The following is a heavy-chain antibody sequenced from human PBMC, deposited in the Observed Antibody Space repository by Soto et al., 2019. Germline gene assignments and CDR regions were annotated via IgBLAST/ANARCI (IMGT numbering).Heavy chain of an antibody. CDR1: GFTFSSYW. CDR2: INSDGSST. CDR3: AREGPTSSTSCYMDV. D-gene: IGHD2-2*01. J-gene: IGHJ6*03. Sequence: EVQLVESGGGLVQPGGSLRLSCAASGFTFSSYWMHWVRQAPGKGLVWVSRINSDGSSTSYADSVKGRFTISRDNAKNTLYLRMNSLRAEDTAVYYCAREGPTSSTSCYMDVWGKGTTVTVSS. V-gene: IGHV3-74*01.